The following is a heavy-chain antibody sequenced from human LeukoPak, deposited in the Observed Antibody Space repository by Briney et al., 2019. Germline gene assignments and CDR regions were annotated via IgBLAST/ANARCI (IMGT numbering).Heavy chain of an antibody. V-gene: IGHV4-39*07. J-gene: IGHJ4*02. D-gene: IGHD3-9*01. CDR1: GGSISTSNYY. CDR2: IFYSGST. Sequence: PSETLSLTCTVSGGSISTSNYYWGWIRQPPGKGLEWIGNIFYSGSTYYSPSLRSRVTISVDTSKNQFSLKLSSVTAADTAVYYCAGNYDILTGYIPLDYWGQGTLVTVSS. CDR3: AGNYDILTGYIPLDY.